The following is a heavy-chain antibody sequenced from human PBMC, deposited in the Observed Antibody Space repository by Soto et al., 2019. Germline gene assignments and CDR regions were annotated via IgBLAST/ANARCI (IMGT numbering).Heavy chain of an antibody. CDR3: ARGWGRIFDY. CDR2: INHSGST. J-gene: IGHJ4*02. V-gene: IGHV4-34*01. CDR1: GGSFSGYY. D-gene: IGHD7-27*01. Sequence: QVQLQQWGEGLLKPSETLSLTCAVYGGSFSGYYWNWIRQPPGKGLESIGEINHSGSTNYNPSLKSRVTIAVDMSKNQFSLKLSSVTAADTAVYYCARGWGRIFDYWGQGTLVTVSS.